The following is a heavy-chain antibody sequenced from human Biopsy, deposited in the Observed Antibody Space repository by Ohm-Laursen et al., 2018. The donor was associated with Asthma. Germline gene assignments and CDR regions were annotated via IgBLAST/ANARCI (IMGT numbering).Heavy chain of an antibody. Sequence: RSLRLSCAAPGFAFRSHAMHWVRQAPGKGLEWVAVVSYDGGVVHYADSMKGRFTISRDNAKSTLYLQMNRLRTDDTAVYFCAKRRGYSDLTDFDHWGQGTLVTVSS. CDR3: AKRRGYSDLTDFDH. D-gene: IGHD3-3*01. J-gene: IGHJ4*02. CDR2: VSYDGGVV. CDR1: GFAFRSHA. V-gene: IGHV3-30*18.